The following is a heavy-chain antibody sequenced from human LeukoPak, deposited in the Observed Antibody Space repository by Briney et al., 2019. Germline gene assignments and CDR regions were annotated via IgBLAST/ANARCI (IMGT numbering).Heavy chain of an antibody. CDR3: ARDASMINFDY. D-gene: IGHD3-16*01. V-gene: IGHV7-4-1*02. Sequence: ASVKVSCKASGYTFTVYSINWLRQAPGQGLEWMGWVTTSTGKPTYAQGFTGRFVFSLDTSVSTTYLHINSLKAEDTAVYYCARDASMINFDYWGQGSLVTVSS. J-gene: IGHJ4*02. CDR1: GYTFTVYS. CDR2: VTTSTGKP.